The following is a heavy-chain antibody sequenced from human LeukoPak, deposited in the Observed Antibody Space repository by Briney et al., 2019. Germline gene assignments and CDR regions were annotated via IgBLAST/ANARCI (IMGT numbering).Heavy chain of an antibody. CDR3: ARVGSSSWSDRNWFDP. CDR1: SGSISTSNYY. CDR2: IFYSGST. V-gene: IGHV4-39*07. J-gene: IGHJ5*02. D-gene: IGHD6-13*01. Sequence: SETLSLTCTVSSGSISTSNYYWGWVRQPPGTALEWIGNIFYSGSTYYSPSLKSRVTISVDTSKNWFSLKLSYVTAADTAVYYCARVGSSSWSDRNWFDPWGQGTLVTVSS.